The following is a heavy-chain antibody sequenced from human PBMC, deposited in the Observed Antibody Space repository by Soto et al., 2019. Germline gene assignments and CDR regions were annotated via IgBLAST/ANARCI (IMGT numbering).Heavy chain of an antibody. D-gene: IGHD5-18*01. Sequence: SETLSLTCTVSGGSISSGDYYWSWIRQPPGKGLEWIGYIYYSGSTYYNPSLKSRVTISVDTSKNQFSLKLSSVTVADTAVYYCARDTAMARDRVYYYYGMDVWGQGTTVTVS. V-gene: IGHV4-30-4*01. J-gene: IGHJ6*02. CDR2: IYYSGST. CDR3: ARDTAMARDRVYYYYGMDV. CDR1: GGSISSGDYY.